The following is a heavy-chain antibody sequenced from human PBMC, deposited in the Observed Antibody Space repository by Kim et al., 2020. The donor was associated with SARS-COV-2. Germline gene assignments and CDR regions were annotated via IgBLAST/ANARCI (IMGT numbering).Heavy chain of an antibody. Sequence: SETLSLTCAVYGGSFSGYYWSWIRQPPGKGLEWIGEINHSGSTNYNPSLKSRVTISVDTSKNQFSLKLSSVTAADTAVYYCARGIAAAATYGMDVWGQGTTVTVSS. CDR2: INHSGST. CDR1: GGSFSGYY. J-gene: IGHJ6*02. D-gene: IGHD6-13*01. V-gene: IGHV4-34*01. CDR3: ARGIAAAATYGMDV.